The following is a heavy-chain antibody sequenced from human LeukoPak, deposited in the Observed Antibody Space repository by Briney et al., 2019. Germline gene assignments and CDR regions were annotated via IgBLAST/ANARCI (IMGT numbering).Heavy chain of an antibody. J-gene: IGHJ4*02. Sequence: SETLSLTCAVYGGSFSGYYWSWIRQPPGKGLEWIGEINHSGSTNYNPSLKSRVTISVDTPKNQFSLKLSSVTAADTAVYYCARGKYQPIVVVPAALEYWGQGTLVTVSS. CDR2: INHSGST. V-gene: IGHV4-34*01. D-gene: IGHD2-2*01. CDR3: ARGKYQPIVVVPAALEY. CDR1: GGSFSGYY.